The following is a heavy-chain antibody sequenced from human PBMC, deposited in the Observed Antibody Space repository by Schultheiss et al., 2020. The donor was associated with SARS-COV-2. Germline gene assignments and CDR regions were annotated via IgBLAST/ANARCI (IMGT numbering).Heavy chain of an antibody. CDR3: ARGYNTGIAVAGN. J-gene: IGHJ4*02. D-gene: IGHD6-19*01. CDR2: INHSGST. V-gene: IGHV4-34*01. Sequence: SETLSLTCAVYGGSFSGYYWSWIRQPPGKGLEWIGEINHSGSTNYNPSLKSRVTISVDTSKNQFSPKLSSVTAADTAVYYCARGYNTGIAVAGNWGQGTLVTVSS. CDR1: GGSFSGYY.